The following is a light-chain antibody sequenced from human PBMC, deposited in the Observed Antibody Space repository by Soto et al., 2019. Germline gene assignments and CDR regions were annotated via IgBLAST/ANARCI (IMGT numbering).Light chain of an antibody. CDR2: GAS. J-gene: IGKJ1*01. CDR3: QHYGGSPWT. Sequence: DSVLTQSPCTLSLSPGERATLSCRASQSVSSSYLAWYQQKPGQAPRLLIYGASSRATGIPDRFSGSESGRDFTLTISGLEPEDFAVYYCQHYGGSPWTFGQGTKVQIK. CDR1: QSVSSSY. V-gene: IGKV3-20*01.